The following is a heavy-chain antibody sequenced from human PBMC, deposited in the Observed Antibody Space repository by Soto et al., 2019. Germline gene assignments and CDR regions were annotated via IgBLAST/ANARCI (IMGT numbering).Heavy chain of an antibody. Sequence: QVQLVQSGAEVKKPGASVKVSCKASGYTFTNDYMHWVRQAPGQGLEWMGIINPSTATTRYAQKFPGRVTMARDTSTSTVHVELSSLRSDDTAVYYCARASWDSVRGVKEFDYWGQGTLVTVSS. D-gene: IGHD3-10*02. V-gene: IGHV1-46*01. CDR1: GYTFTNDY. CDR3: ARASWDSVRGVKEFDY. J-gene: IGHJ4*02. CDR2: INPSTATT.